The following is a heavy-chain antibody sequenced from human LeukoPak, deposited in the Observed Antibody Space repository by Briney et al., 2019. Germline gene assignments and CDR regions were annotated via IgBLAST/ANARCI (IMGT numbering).Heavy chain of an antibody. D-gene: IGHD6-13*01. CDR1: GFTFSNYE. CDR2: IRNSGSTI. J-gene: IGHJ4*02. Sequence: VGSLRLSCAASGFTFSNYEMNWVRQSPGRGLEWISYIRNSGSTIYYSDSVKGRFTISRDNAKNSLYLQMNSLRAEDTAVYYCARELYSSRWTPMGYWGQGTLVTVSS. CDR3: ARELYSSRWTPMGY. V-gene: IGHV3-48*03.